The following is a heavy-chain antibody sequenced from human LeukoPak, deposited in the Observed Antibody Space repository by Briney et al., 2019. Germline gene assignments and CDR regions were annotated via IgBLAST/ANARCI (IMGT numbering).Heavy chain of an antibody. V-gene: IGHV3-23*01. D-gene: IGHD3-10*01. J-gene: IGHJ4*02. CDR1: GFTFSDYY. CDR2: ISGGGGTT. Sequence: GGSLRLSCAASGFTFSDYYMSWVRQAPGKGLQWVSFISGGGGTTYYADSVKGRFTVSRDNSKNTLYLQMSSLRAEDTAVYYCAKAEGSGNQPFDYWGQGTLVTVSS. CDR3: AKAEGSGNQPFDY.